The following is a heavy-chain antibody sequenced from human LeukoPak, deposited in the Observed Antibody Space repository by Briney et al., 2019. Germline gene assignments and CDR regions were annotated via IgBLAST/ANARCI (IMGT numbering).Heavy chain of an antibody. Sequence: PGGSLRLSCSASGFTFSNYDMHWVRQEKGKGLEWVSSMGTGGHTYYAPSVKGRFTISRENAKNSLYLQMNSLRAGDTAIYYCTRGGLEAPCDVWGQGTMVAVSS. D-gene: IGHD5-24*01. V-gene: IGHV3-13*01. CDR1: GFTFSNYD. J-gene: IGHJ3*01. CDR2: MGTGGHT. CDR3: TRGGLEAPCDV.